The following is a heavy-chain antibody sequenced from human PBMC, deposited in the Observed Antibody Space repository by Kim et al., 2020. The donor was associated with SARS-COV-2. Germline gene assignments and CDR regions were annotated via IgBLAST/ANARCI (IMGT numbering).Heavy chain of an antibody. J-gene: IGHJ6*02. V-gene: IGHV4-61*02. Sequence: SETLSLTCTVSGGSISSGSYYWSWIRQPAGKGLEWIGRIYTSGSTNYNPSLKSRVTISVDTSKNQFSLKLSSVTAADTAVYYCARDGGSSWFYYYYGMDVWGQGTTVTVSS. D-gene: IGHD6-13*01. CDR1: GGSISSGSYY. CDR3: ARDGGSSWFYYYYGMDV. CDR2: IYTSGST.